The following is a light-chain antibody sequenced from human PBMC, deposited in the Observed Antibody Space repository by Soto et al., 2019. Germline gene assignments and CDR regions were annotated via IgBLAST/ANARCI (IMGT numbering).Light chain of an antibody. V-gene: IGKV1-39*01. CDR3: QQSYSTPWT. J-gene: IGKJ1*01. CDR1: QSISSY. Sequence: DIQMTQSPSSLSASVGDRVTITCRASQSISSYLNWYQQKPGKAPKLLIYAASSLQSGVPSRFSGSGSGTYFTLTISSLQPEDFATYYCQQSYSTPWTFVQGTKVEIK. CDR2: AAS.